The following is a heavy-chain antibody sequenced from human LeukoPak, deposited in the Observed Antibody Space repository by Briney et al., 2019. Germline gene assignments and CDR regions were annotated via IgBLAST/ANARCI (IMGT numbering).Heavy chain of an antibody. J-gene: IGHJ4*02. Sequence: ASVKVSCKTSDFRDYYMNWVRQGPGQELEWLGWINPKSGDTDYAQKFQGRVTMTRDASINTAYMELSGLKPDDTAIYYCASGYSGYDLNYWGQGTQVTVSS. CDR2: INPKSGDT. V-gene: IGHV1-2*02. CDR1: DFRDYY. D-gene: IGHD5-12*01. CDR3: ASGYSGYDLNY.